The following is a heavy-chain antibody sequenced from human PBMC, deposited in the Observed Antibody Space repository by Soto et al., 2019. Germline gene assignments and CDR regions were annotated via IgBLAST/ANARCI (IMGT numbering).Heavy chain of an antibody. CDR3: ARRYCISTSCHYYGMDV. CDR1: QGTFSTYT. Sequence: QVQLVQSGAEVKKPGSREKVSCKDSQGTFSTYTINWVRQAPGQGLEWMGGIIPMFGTANYAQKFQGRVTITADESTSTAYMELSSLRSEDTAVYYCARRYCISTSCHYYGMDVWGQGTTVTVSS. CDR2: IIPMFGTA. V-gene: IGHV1-69*12. D-gene: IGHD2-2*01. J-gene: IGHJ6*02.